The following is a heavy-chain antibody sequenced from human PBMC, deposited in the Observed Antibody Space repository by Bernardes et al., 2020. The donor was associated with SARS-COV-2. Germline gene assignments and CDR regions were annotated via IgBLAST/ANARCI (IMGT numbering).Heavy chain of an antibody. CDR1: GFTFSRYW. V-gene: IGHV3-7*01. CDR2: INPDGTYK. CDR3: ARDPAIDEACC. D-gene: IGHD2-21*01. Sequence: GGSLRLSCAASGFTFSRYWMSWARQTPGKGLEWVANINPDGTYKSYVESVRGRFTISRDNADNSLYLQMNSLRVEDTAVYYCARDPAIDEACCWGQGTLVTVSS. J-gene: IGHJ4*02.